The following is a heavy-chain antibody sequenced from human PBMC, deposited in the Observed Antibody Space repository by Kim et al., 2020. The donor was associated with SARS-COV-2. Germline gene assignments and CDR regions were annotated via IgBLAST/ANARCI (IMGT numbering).Heavy chain of an antibody. J-gene: IGHJ4*02. CDR2: ISAYNGNT. Sequence: ASVKVSCKASGYTFTSYGISWVRQAPGQGLEWMGWISAYNGNTNYAQKLQGRVTMTTDTSTSTAYMELRSLRSDDTAVYYCARVWGDHHPSYSGSYYCDYWGQGTLVTVSS. CDR1: GYTFTSYG. D-gene: IGHD1-26*01. CDR3: ARVWGDHHPSYSGSYYCDY. V-gene: IGHV1-18*01.